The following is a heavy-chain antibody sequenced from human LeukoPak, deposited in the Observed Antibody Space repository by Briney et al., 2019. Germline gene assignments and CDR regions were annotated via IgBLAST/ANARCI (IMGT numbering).Heavy chain of an antibody. CDR1: GGSISSYY. D-gene: IGHD3-22*01. V-gene: IGHV4-4*07. J-gene: IGHJ4*02. CDR2: IHTTGST. CDR3: ARGGWNKFDY. Sequence: SETLSLTCTVSGGSISSYYWSWIRQPAGKGLEWIGRIHTTGSTNYNPSLKSRVTISVDTSKNQFSLKLSSVTAADTAVYYCARGGWNKFDYWAREPWSPSPQ.